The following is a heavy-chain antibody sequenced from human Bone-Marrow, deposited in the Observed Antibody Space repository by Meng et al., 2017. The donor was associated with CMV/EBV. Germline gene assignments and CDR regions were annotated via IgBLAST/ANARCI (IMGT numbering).Heavy chain of an antibody. D-gene: IGHD3-3*01. V-gene: IGHV3-20*04. J-gene: IGHJ4*02. CDR1: GFTFDDYG. CDR3: ARYYDFWGGSANVYFFDS. CDR2: INWNGGST. Sequence: GESLKISCAASGFTFDDYGMSWVRQAPGKGLEWVSGINWNGGSTGYADSVKGRFTISRDNAKNSLYLQMNSLRAEDTALYYCARYYDFWGGSANVYFFDSWGQGTLVTVSS.